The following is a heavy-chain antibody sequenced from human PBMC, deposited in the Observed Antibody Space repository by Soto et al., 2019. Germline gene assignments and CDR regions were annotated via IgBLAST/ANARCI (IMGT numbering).Heavy chain of an antibody. CDR3: ARGGGSCYGASCTFDI. CDR1: GFAFTSHA. D-gene: IGHD2-15*01. Sequence: EVQLLDSGGGLVQPGGSLRISCAASGFAFTSHAMSWVRQAPGKGLEWVSSTSASGITTYYSDSVKGRFTISRDNTKNNLYLQMNSLIAEDTAVYHCARGGGSCYGASCTFDIWGQGTMVTVSS. CDR2: TSASGITT. J-gene: IGHJ3*02. V-gene: IGHV3-23*01.